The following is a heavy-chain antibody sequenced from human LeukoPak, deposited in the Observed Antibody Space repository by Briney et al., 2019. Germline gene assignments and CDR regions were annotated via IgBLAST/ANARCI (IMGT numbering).Heavy chain of an antibody. CDR3: ARAIHYYDSSGYTERLDY. CDR1: GFTFNDYA. Sequence: GGSLRLSCVASGFTFNDYAMSWVRHVPGKGFDWVSTISASGGTTSYADSVRGRFTISRGASKNTFYLQMNSLRAEDTAVYYCARAIHYYDSSGYTERLDYWGQGTLVTVSS. J-gene: IGHJ4*02. D-gene: IGHD3-22*01. CDR2: ISASGGTT. V-gene: IGHV3-23*01.